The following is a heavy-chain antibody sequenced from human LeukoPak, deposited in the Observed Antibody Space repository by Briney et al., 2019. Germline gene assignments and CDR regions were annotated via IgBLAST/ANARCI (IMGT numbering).Heavy chain of an antibody. CDR1: GFTFSSYA. CDR3: VRDQYDTWSRRGNFDS. J-gene: IGHJ4*02. D-gene: IGHD3-3*01. V-gene: IGHV3-7*03. Sequence: GGSLRLSCAASGFTFSSYAMSWVRQAPGKGLEWVANIKLDGSEKNYVDSVKGRFTISRDNTKNSLYLQMNSLRVEDTAVFYCVRDQYDTWSRRGNFDSWGQGTLVIVSS. CDR2: IKLDGSEK.